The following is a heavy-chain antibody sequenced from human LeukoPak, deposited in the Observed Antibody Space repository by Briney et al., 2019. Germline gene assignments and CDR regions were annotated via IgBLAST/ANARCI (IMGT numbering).Heavy chain of an antibody. D-gene: IGHD1-1*01. CDR1: GFTFSSYW. CDR2: IETDGSDT. Sequence: GGSLRLSCAASGFTFSSYWMQWVRQAPGKGLVWVSRIETDGSDTSYADSVKGRFTISRDNAKNSLYLQMNSLRAEDTAVYYCARDLSGTDSDYWGQGTLVTVSS. J-gene: IGHJ4*02. CDR3: ARDLSGTDSDY. V-gene: IGHV3-74*01.